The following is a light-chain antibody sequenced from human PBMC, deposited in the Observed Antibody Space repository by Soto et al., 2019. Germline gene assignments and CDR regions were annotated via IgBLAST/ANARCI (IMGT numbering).Light chain of an antibody. J-gene: IGKJ1*01. CDR3: HQRGSWPRGT. CDR1: ESVSSY. Sequence: EIVMTQSPATLSVSPGGRATLSCRASESVSSYLAWYQQKSGQAPRLLIYDASNRATGIPDRFSGSGSGTDFTLTISTLEPEDSAVYYCHQRGSWPRGTFGQGTKVDIK. V-gene: IGKV3-11*01. CDR2: DAS.